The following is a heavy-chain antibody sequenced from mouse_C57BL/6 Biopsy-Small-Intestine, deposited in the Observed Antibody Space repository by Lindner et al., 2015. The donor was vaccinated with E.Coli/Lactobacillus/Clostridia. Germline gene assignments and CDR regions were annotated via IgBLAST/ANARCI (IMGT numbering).Heavy chain of an antibody. V-gene: IGHV1-82*01. J-gene: IGHJ2*01. CDR1: GYAFSSSW. D-gene: IGHD3-2*02. CDR2: IYPGDGDT. CDR3: ARGGYYFDY. Sequence: VQLQESGPELVKPGASVKISCKASGYAFSSSWMNWVKQRPGKGLEWIGRIYPGDGDTNYNGKFKGKATLTADKSSSTAYMELRSLTSEDSAVYFCARGGYYFDYWGQGTTLTVSS.